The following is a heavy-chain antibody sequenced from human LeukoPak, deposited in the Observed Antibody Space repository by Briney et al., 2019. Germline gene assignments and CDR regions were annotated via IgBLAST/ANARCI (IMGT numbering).Heavy chain of an antibody. V-gene: IGHV3-30*02. J-gene: IGHJ6*03. Sequence: GGSLRLSCAASGFTFSSYGMHWVRQAPGKGLEWVALISYDGSNKYYADSVKGRFIISRDNSKNTLYLQMNSLRAEDTAVYYCAKDTVKVTTIRRVPHYMDVWGKGTTVSISS. CDR1: GFTFSSYG. CDR3: AKDTVKVTTIRRVPHYMDV. CDR2: ISYDGSNK. D-gene: IGHD5-12*01.